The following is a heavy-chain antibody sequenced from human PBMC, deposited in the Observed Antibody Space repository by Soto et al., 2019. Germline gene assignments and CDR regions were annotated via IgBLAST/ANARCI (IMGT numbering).Heavy chain of an antibody. CDR3: ARDTFPHVDIVATTDAFDI. V-gene: IGHV3-30-3*01. Sequence: GGSLRLSCAASGFTFSSYAMHWVRQAPGKGLEWVAVISYDGSNKYYADSVKGRFTISRDNSKNTLYLQMNSLRAEDTAVYYCARDTFPHVDIVATTDAFDIWGQGTMVTVSS. CDR1: GFTFSSYA. D-gene: IGHD5-12*01. CDR2: ISYDGSNK. J-gene: IGHJ3*02.